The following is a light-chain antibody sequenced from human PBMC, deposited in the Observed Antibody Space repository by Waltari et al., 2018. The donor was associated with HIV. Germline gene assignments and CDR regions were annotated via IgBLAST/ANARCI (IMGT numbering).Light chain of an antibody. J-gene: IGKJ3*01. CDR1: QSVSSY. CDR3: QQTHTGVT. V-gene: IGKV1-39*01. CDR2: AAS. Sequence: DVQMTQSPSSLSASVGDRVSITCRANQSVSSYLNWYQQKPGRPPILLIYAASTLQNWVPSRFTGWGSWTDFTLAITGLQRDDFATYFCQQTHTGVTFGPGTTV.